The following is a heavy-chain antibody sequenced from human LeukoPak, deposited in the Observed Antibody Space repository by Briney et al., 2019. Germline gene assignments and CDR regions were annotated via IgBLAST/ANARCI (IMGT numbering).Heavy chain of an antibody. Sequence: GGSLRLSCAASGFTVSSNYMSWVRQAPEKGLEWVSILYSRGSTYYAHSVKGRFTISRDDSKNTLYLQMNSLRAEDTAVYYCARASSGSYWKLDYWGQGMLVTVSS. CDR3: ARASSGSYWKLDY. D-gene: IGHD1-26*01. J-gene: IGHJ4*02. V-gene: IGHV3-53*01. CDR1: GFTVSSNY. CDR2: LYSRGST.